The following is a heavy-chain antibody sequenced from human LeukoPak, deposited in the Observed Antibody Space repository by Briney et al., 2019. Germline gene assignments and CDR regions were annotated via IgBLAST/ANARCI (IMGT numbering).Heavy chain of an antibody. CDR3: GRARLRTYGMDV. V-gene: IGHV3-48*01. CDR2: ISSSSSNI. J-gene: IGHJ6*02. D-gene: IGHD3-22*01. CDR1: GFTFSSYS. Sequence: QSGGSLRLSCAASGFTFSSYSMNWVRQAPGKGLEWVSYISSSSSNIYYADSVKGRFTISRDNAKNSLCLQMNSLGAEGTAVYYCGRARLRTYGMDVWGQGTTVTVSS.